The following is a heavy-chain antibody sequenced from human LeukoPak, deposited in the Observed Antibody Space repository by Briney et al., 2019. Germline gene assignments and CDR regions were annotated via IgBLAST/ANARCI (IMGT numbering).Heavy chain of an antibody. Sequence: GESLKISCKGSGYSFTSYWIGWVRQMPGKGLEWMGIIYPADSDTRYSPSFQGQVTISADKSISTAYLQWSSLKASDTAMYYCARHNYGDGRFYYYMDVWGKGTTVTVSS. D-gene: IGHD4-17*01. CDR3: ARHNYGDGRFYYYMDV. CDR1: GYSFTSYW. J-gene: IGHJ6*03. V-gene: IGHV5-51*01. CDR2: IYPADSDT.